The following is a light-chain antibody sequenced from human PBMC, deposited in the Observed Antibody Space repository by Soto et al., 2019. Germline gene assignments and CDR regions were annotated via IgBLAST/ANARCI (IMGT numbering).Light chain of an antibody. CDR3: QQYGSSPWT. CDR2: GAS. Sequence: ETVLTQSPDTLSLSPGDRATLSCRASQSVASRLLAWYQQRPGQAPRLLMYGASSRATGIPDRFSGSGSGTDFTLTIRRLEPEDFAVYYCQQYGSSPWTFGQGTKVDIK. J-gene: IGKJ1*01. CDR1: QSVASRL. V-gene: IGKV3-20*01.